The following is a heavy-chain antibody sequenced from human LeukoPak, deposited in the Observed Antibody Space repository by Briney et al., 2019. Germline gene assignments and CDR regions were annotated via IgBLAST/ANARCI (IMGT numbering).Heavy chain of an antibody. J-gene: IGHJ4*02. CDR1: GGTFSSYA. Sequence: GASVKVSCKASGGTFSSYAISWVRQAPGKGLEWMGGFDPEDGETIYAQKFQGRVTMTEDTSTDTAYMELSSLRSEDTAVYYCATGLVLGAMTHDYWGQGALVTVSS. CDR3: ATGLVLGAMTHDY. D-gene: IGHD2-2*01. CDR2: FDPEDGET. V-gene: IGHV1-24*01.